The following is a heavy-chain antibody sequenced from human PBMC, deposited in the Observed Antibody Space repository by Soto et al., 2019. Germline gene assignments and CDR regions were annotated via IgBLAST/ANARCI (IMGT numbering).Heavy chain of an antibody. CDR1: GFTFSSYA. Sequence: EVQLLESGGGVVQPGGSLRLSCAASGFTFSSYAMSWVRQAPGKGLEWVSAISGSGGSTYYADSVKGRFTISRDNSKNTLYLQMNSLRAEDTAVYYCAKGVGDYYYYYMDVSGKGTTVTVSS. D-gene: IGHD3-10*01. J-gene: IGHJ6*03. CDR2: ISGSGGST. V-gene: IGHV3-23*01. CDR3: AKGVGDYYYYYMDV.